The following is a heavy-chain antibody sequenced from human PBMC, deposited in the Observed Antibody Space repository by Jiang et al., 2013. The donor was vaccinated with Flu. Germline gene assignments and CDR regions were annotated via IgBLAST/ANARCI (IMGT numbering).Heavy chain of an antibody. CDR1: GFTFSSYG. Sequence: QLLESGGGVVQPGRSLRLSCAASGFTFSSYGMHWVRQAPGKGLEWVAVISYDGSNKYYADSVKGRFTISRDNSKNTLYLQMNSLRAEDTAVYYCAKGYCSSTSCPLDYWGQGTLVTVSS. CDR3: AKGYCSSTSCPLDY. D-gene: IGHD2-2*01. CDR2: ISYDGSNK. J-gene: IGHJ4*02. V-gene: IGHV3-30*18.